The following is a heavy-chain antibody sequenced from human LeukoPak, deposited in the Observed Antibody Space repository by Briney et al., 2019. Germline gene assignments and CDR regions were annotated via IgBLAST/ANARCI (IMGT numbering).Heavy chain of an antibody. CDR3: AACCSSTSCYTCNWFDP. Sequence: SVKVSCKASGGTFSSYAISWVRQAPGQGLEWMGGIIPIFGTANYAQKFQGRVTITADESTSTAYMELSSLRSEDTAVYYCAACCSSTSCYTCNWFDPWGQGTLATVSS. CDR1: GGTFSSYA. J-gene: IGHJ5*02. V-gene: IGHV1-69*13. CDR2: IIPIFGTA. D-gene: IGHD2-2*02.